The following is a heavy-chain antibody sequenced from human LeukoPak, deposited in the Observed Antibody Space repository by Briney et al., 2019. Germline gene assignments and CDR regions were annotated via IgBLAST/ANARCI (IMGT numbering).Heavy chain of an antibody. V-gene: IGHV3-23*01. CDR2: ISGSGGST. CDR3: AKLGRYCSSTSCYYFDY. D-gene: IGHD2-2*01. J-gene: IGHJ4*02. CDR1: GFTFSSHA. Sequence: GGSLRLSCAASGFTFSSHAMSWVRQAPGKGLEWVSAISGSGGSTYYADSVKGRFTISRDNSKNTLYLQMNSLRAEDTAVYYCAKLGRYCSSTSCYYFDYWGQGTLVTVSS.